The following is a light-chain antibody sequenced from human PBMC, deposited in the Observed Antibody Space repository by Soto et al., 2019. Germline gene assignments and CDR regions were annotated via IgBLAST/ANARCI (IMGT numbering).Light chain of an antibody. V-gene: IGKV3-11*01. CDR2: DAS. CDR1: QSISTY. J-gene: IGKJ3*01. Sequence: EIVLTQSPATLSLSPGERATLSCRASQSISTYLAWYPQKPGQAPRLLIYDASNRATGIPARFSGSGSGTDFTLTISSLEPEYFAVYYCQQRSNWPPFTFGPGTKVDIK. CDR3: QQRSNWPPFT.